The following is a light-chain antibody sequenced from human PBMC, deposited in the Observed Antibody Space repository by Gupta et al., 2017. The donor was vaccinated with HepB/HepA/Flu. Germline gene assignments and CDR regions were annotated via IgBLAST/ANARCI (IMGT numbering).Light chain of an antibody. V-gene: IGLV2-14*03. CDR3: SSYTSSSPPGV. CDR1: SSDVGEYKY. Sequence: QSALTQPASVSGSPGQSITISCTGTSSDVGEYKYVSWYQQHPGKAPKLMIYDVNNRPSGVSNRFSGSKSGNTASLTISGLQAEDEADYYCSSYTSSSPPGVFGGGTKLTV. CDR2: DVN. J-gene: IGLJ3*02.